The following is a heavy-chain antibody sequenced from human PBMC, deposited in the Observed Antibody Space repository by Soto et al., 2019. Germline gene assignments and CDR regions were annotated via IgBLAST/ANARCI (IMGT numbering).Heavy chain of an antibody. D-gene: IGHD3-22*01. CDR3: ARDPTYYYDSSGYDH. J-gene: IGHJ1*01. V-gene: IGHV3-33*01. CDR1: GFTFSSYG. CDR2: IWYDGSNK. Sequence: SCAASGFTFSSYGMHWVRQAPGKGLEWVAVIWYDGSNKYYADSVKGRFTISRDNSKNTLYLQMNSLRAEDTAVYYCARDPTYYYDSSGYDHWGQGTLVTVSS.